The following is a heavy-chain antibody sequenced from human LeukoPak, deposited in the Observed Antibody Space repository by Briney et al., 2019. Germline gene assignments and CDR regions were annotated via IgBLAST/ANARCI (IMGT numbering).Heavy chain of an antibody. CDR3: ERMGDSGWYKGDDAFDI. CDR2: IYTSGST. D-gene: IGHD6-19*01. CDR1: GGSISSYY. V-gene: IGHV4-4*07. Sequence: SEALSLTCTVSGGSISSYYWSWIRQPAGKGLEWIGRIYTSGSTNYNPSLKSRVTMSVVTSKNQFSLKLSSVTAADTAVYYCERMGDSGWYKGDDAFDIWGQGTMVTVSS. J-gene: IGHJ3*02.